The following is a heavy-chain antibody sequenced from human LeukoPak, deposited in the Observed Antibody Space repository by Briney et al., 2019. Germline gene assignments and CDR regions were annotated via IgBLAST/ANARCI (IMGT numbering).Heavy chain of an antibody. CDR2: INHSGST. V-gene: IGHV4-34*01. CDR1: GESFSGYY. D-gene: IGHD3-22*01. J-gene: IGHJ4*02. CDR3: ASRGSPEDYYDSSGYYPDY. Sequence: SETLSLTCAVYGESFSGYYWSWIRQTPGKGLEWIGEINHSGSTKYNPSLKSRVTISVDTSKNQFSLKLSSVTAADTAVYYCASRGSPEDYYDSSGYYPDYWGQGTLVTVSS.